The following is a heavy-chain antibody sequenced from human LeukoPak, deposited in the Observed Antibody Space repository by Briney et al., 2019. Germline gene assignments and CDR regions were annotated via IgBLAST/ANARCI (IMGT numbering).Heavy chain of an antibody. V-gene: IGHV3-74*01. CDR1: GFTFSDYW. CDR2: INTDGSIT. D-gene: IGHD5-24*01. J-gene: IGHJ4*02. Sequence: GGSLRLSCAASGFTFSDYWIHWVRQAPGKGLVWVSRINTDGSITNYADSVKGRFSISRDNAKNTLYLQMNSLRAEDTGVYYCASERWLQYWGQGTLVTVSS. CDR3: ASERWLQY.